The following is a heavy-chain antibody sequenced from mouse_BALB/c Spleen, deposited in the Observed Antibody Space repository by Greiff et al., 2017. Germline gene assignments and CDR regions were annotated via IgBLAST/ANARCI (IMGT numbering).Heavy chain of an antibody. J-gene: IGHJ4*01. Sequence: VKLVESAAELARPGASVKMSCKASGYTFTSYTMHWVKQRPGQGLEWIGYINPSSGYTEYNQKFKDKTTLTADKSSSTAYMQMSSLTSEDSAVYYCARTGSSRYYAMDYWGQGTSVTVSS. CDR2: INPSSGYT. V-gene: IGHV1-4*02. CDR3: ARTGSSRYYAMDY. D-gene: IGHD1-1*01. CDR1: GYTFTSYT.